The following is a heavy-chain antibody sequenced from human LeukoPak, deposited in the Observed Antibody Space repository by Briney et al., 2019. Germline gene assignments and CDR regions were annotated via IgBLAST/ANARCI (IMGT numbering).Heavy chain of an antibody. CDR2: ISNSDNKP. J-gene: IGHJ4*02. CDR1: GFTFSNYA. V-gene: IGHV3-23*01. Sequence: GGSLRLSCAASGFTFSNYAMSWVRQAPGKGLEWVSTISNSDNKPYYADSVKGRFTISRDNSKNTLHLQMNSLTAEDTAMYYCAKATGTLGNWGQGTLVTVSS. CDR3: AKATGTLGN. D-gene: IGHD1-1*01.